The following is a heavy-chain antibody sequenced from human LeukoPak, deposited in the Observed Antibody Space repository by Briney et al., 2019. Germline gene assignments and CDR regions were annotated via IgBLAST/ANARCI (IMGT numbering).Heavy chain of an antibody. CDR3: ARDTVNGPFVISLDF. CDR2: ISSGGNTK. V-gene: IGHV3-48*03. J-gene: IGHJ4*02. Sequence: VGSLRLSCAASGFSFSSSEMNWVRQAPGEGPEWVSHISSGGNTKYYADSVRGRFTMSRDNAKNLLYLQMNSLRDEDTAVYYCARDTVNGPFVISLDFWGQGALVTVSS. D-gene: IGHD2-8*01. CDR1: GFSFSSSE.